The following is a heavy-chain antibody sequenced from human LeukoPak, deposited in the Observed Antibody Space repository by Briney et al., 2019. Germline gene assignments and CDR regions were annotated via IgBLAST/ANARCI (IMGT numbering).Heavy chain of an antibody. CDR2: ISSSSNYI. Sequence: GGSLRLSCAASGFTFSSYSMNWVRQAPGKGLEWVSSISSSSNYIYYADSVKGRFTISRDNAKNSLYLQMNSLRAEDTAAYYCARDQSHPIAAGDYWGQGTLVTVSS. J-gene: IGHJ4*02. CDR1: GFTFSSYS. D-gene: IGHD6-13*01. CDR3: ARDQSHPIAAGDY. V-gene: IGHV3-21*01.